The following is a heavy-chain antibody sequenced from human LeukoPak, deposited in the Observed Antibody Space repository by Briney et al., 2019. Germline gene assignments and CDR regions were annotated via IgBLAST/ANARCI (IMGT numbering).Heavy chain of an antibody. CDR3: ARGWIVAVSDAFDI. J-gene: IGHJ3*02. CDR1: GGSFSGYY. D-gene: IGHD3-22*01. CDR2: INHSGST. Sequence: SETLSLTCAVYGGSFSGYYWSWIRQPPGKGLEWIGEINHSGSTNYNPSLKSRVTISVDTSKNQFSLKLSSVTAADTAVYYCARGWIVAVSDAFDIWGQGTMVTVSS. V-gene: IGHV4-34*01.